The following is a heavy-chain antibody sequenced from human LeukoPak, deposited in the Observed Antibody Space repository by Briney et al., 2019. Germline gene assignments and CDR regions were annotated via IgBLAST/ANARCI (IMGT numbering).Heavy chain of an antibody. CDR2: ISGGGGST. Sequence: GGSLRLSCAASGFTFTSYSMNWVRQAPGKGLEWVSTISGGGGSTYYADSVKGRFTISRDNSKNALYLQVNSLRAEDTAVYYCAKGGKWDVTPFDYWGQGTLVTVSP. D-gene: IGHD1-26*01. CDR1: GFTFTSYS. CDR3: AKGGKWDVTPFDY. V-gene: IGHV3-23*01. J-gene: IGHJ4*02.